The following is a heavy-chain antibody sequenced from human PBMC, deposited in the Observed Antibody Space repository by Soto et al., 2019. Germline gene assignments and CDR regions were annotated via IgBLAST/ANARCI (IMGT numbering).Heavy chain of an antibody. J-gene: IGHJ5*02. CDR3: ARGLGVSFPAGWFDP. Sequence: PSETLSLTCAVSGGSISSGGYSWSWIRQPPGKGLEWIGYIYHSGSTYYNPSLKSRVTISVDRSKNQFSLKLSSVTAADTAVYYCARGLGVSFPAGWFDPWGQGTLVTVSS. CDR2: IYHSGST. V-gene: IGHV4-30-2*01. D-gene: IGHD3-16*01. CDR1: GGSISSGGYS.